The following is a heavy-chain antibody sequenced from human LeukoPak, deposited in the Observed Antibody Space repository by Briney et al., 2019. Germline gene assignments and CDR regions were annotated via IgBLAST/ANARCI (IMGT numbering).Heavy chain of an antibody. CDR1: GGSISSSSYY. CDR3: ASVLMVYATFDY. D-gene: IGHD2-8*01. V-gene: IGHV4-39*07. CDR2: NYYSGST. J-gene: IGHJ4*02. Sequence: SETLSLTCTVSGGSISSSSYYWGWIRQPPGKGLEWIGSNYYSGSTYYNPSLKSRVTISVDRSKNQFSLKLSSVTAADTAVYYCASVLMVYATFDYWGQGTLVTVSS.